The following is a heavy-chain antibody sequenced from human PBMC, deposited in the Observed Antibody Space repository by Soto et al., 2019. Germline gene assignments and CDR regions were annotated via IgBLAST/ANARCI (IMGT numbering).Heavy chain of an antibody. CDR3: ARATYYYDSSGYSDRVLDY. Sequence: PSETLSLTCTVSGCSISSGGYYWSWIRQHPGKGLEWIGYIFYSGNTYYTPSLKSRVTISVDTSKNQFSLKLSSVTAADTAVYYCARATYYYDSSGYSDRVLDYWGQGTLVTVS. D-gene: IGHD3-22*01. V-gene: IGHV4-31*03. J-gene: IGHJ4*02. CDR1: GCSISSGGYY. CDR2: IFYSGNT.